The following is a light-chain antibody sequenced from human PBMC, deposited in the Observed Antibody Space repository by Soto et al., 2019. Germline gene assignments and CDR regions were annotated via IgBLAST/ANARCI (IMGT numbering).Light chain of an antibody. CDR2: SVS. CDR3: SSYTSSDTYV. Sequence: QSALTQPASVSGSPGQSITISCTGTSSDVGGYNYVSWYQHHPGKAPKLMISSVSSRPSGVSNRFSGSKSGNTASLTISGLQHEDEADYYCSSYTSSDTYVFGTGTKLTV. V-gene: IGLV2-14*03. J-gene: IGLJ1*01. CDR1: SSDVGGYNY.